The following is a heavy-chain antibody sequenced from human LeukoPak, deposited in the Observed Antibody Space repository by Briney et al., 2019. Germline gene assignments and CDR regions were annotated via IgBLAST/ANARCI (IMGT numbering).Heavy chain of an antibody. CDR1: GGSISSGGYS. J-gene: IGHJ6*02. CDR3: ARSTSGIAVAGPDYGMDV. CDR2: IYHSGST. Sequence: PSQTLSLTCAVSGGSISSGGYSWSWIRQPPGKGLEWIGYIYHSGSTCYNPSLKSRVTISVDRSKNQFSLKLSSVTAADTAVYYCARSTSGIAVAGPDYGMDVWGQGTTVTVSS. D-gene: IGHD6-19*01. V-gene: IGHV4-30-2*01.